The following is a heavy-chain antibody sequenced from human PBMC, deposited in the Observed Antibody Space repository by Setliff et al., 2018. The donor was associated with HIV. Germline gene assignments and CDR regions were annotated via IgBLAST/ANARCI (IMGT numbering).Heavy chain of an antibody. CDR1: GYTFTEYG. Sequence: ASVKVSCKASGYTFTEYGLSWVRQAPGQGLEWMGWINTHNGNTNSAQKFQGRVTMTRDTSTSTVYMELSSLRSEDTAVYYCARPITMIADAFDIWGQGTMVTVSS. J-gene: IGHJ3*02. CDR3: ARPITMIADAFDI. V-gene: IGHV1-18*01. CDR2: INTHNGNT. D-gene: IGHD3-22*01.